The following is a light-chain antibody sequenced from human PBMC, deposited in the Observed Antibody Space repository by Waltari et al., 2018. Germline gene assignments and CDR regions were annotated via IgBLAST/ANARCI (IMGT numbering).Light chain of an antibody. V-gene: IGLV7-43*01. CDR3: LLHFGGDQLV. Sequence: QTEVTQDHSLTVCPGGRITLTCASSTGRIDGAVYPSWFQQMPGQAPRALIFGSTNKYSWTPARFSGSLLGGKAALTLSGAQPEDEADYYCLLHFGGDQLVFGGGTKLTVL. CDR1: TGRIDGAVY. CDR2: GST. J-gene: IGLJ3*02.